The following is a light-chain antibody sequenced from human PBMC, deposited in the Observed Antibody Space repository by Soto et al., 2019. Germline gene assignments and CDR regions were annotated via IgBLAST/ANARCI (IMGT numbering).Light chain of an antibody. CDR1: QSVSSW. J-gene: IGKJ1*01. CDR3: QQYSTCRT. V-gene: IGKV1-5*03. CDR2: KAS. Sequence: DIQMTLSPSTLSASVGDRFTITCRASQSVSSWLAWYQQKPGKAPKLLIYKASSLESGVPSRFSGSGSGTEFTLTISSLQPDDFATYYCQQYSTCRTFGQGTKVDI.